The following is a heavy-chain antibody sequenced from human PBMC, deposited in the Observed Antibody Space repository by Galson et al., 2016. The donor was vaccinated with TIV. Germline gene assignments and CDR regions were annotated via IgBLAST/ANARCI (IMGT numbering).Heavy chain of an antibody. J-gene: IGHJ6*02. CDR3: ARIIGYWEGYYAMDV. D-gene: IGHD2-15*01. CDR2: ISSSSDYI. CDR1: GFTFSGHS. V-gene: IGHV3-21*01. Sequence: SLRLSCAGSGFTFSGHSMNWVRRAPGKGLEWVSSISSSSDYIYYSDSMDGRVTISRDNARKSLYLQMHSLRAEDTDVYYFARIIGYWEGYYAMDVWGRGTTVTVSS.